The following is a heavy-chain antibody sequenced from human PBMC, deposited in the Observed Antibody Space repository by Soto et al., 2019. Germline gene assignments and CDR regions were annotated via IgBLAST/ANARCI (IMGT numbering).Heavy chain of an antibody. CDR2: IFNSGSA. J-gene: IGHJ4*02. CDR3: ARGYSGYDYNFDY. V-gene: IGHV4-31*03. Sequence: QVQLQESGPGLVKPSQTLSLTCSVSGAVTFIGSYYWSWIRQRPGKGLECLGYIFNSGSAYYNPSLRSRVTISIDTSKDEFSLTLSSVTAADTAVYFCARGYSGYDYNFDYWGQGVSVTVSS. D-gene: IGHD5-12*01. CDR1: GAVTFIGSYY.